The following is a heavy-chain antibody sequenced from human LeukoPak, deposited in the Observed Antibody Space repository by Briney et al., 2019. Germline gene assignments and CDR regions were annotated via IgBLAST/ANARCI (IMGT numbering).Heavy chain of an antibody. CDR3: AGYCSSTSCYPLYYFDY. J-gene: IGHJ4*02. V-gene: IGHV4-30-4*08. CDR2: IYYSGST. CDR1: GGSISSGDYY. Sequence: PSQTLSLTCTVSGGSISSGDYYWSWIRQPPGKGLEWIGYIYYSGSTYYNPSLESRVTISVDTSKNQFSLKLSSVTAADTAVYYCAGYCSSTSCYPLYYFDYWGQGTLVTVSS. D-gene: IGHD2-2*01.